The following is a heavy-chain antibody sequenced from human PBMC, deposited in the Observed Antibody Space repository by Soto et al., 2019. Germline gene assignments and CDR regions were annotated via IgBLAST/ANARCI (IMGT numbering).Heavy chain of an antibody. Sequence: SSVKVSCKASGYTFTSYAMHWVRQAPGQRLEWMGWINAGNGNTKYSQKFQGRVTITRDTSASTAYMELSSLRSEDTAVYYCARSMLYDFWSGSFDYWGQGTLVTVSS. CDR1: GYTFTSYA. CDR2: INAGNGNT. V-gene: IGHV1-3*01. J-gene: IGHJ4*02. D-gene: IGHD3-3*01. CDR3: ARSMLYDFWSGSFDY.